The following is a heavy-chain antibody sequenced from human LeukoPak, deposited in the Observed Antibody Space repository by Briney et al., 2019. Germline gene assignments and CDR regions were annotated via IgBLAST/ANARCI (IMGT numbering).Heavy chain of an antibody. V-gene: IGHV4-30-4*01. D-gene: IGHD3-22*01. J-gene: IGHJ3*02. Sequence: SETLSLTCTVSVGSISSGEYYWRWIPQPPGKGLEGIGYIYYSGSTYYNPSLKSRVTISVDTSKNQFSLKLSSVTAADTAVYYCARDYDSSGYYGDAFGIWGQGTMVTVSS. CDR1: VGSISSGEYY. CDR3: ARDYDSSGYYGDAFGI. CDR2: IYYSGST.